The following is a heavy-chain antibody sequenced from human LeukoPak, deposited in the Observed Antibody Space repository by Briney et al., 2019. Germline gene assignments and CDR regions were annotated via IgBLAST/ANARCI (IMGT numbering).Heavy chain of an antibody. CDR1: GDSISTYY. J-gene: IGHJ4*02. Sequence: SETLSLTCTVSGDSISTYYWSWIRQPPGKGLEWIGYIDYSGGTAYNPSLNGRVAVSLDASKNQFSLKLRSVTAADTAVYYCARLNGGNWGPGILVTVSS. V-gene: IGHV4-59*08. CDR3: ARLNGGN. CDR2: IDYSGGT. D-gene: IGHD4-23*01.